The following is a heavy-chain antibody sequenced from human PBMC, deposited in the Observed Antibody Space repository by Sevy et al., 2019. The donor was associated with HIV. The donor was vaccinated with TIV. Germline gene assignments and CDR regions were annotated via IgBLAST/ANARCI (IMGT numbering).Heavy chain of an antibody. Sequence: GGSLGLSCAASGFSFSSYWMSWVRQAPGKGLEWVANIKQDGSEKYYVDSVKGRFTISRDNAKNSLYLQMNSLRAEDTAVYYCATIDTVMVTSGDYWGQGTLVTVSS. V-gene: IGHV3-7*01. CDR2: IKQDGSEK. J-gene: IGHJ4*02. CDR3: ATIDTVMVTSGDY. CDR1: GFSFSSYW. D-gene: IGHD5-18*01.